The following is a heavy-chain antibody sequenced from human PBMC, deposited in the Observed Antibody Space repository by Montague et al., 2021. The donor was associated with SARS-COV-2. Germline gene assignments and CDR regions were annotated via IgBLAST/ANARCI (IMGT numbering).Heavy chain of an antibody. CDR1: RGSFSNYY. D-gene: IGHD3-9*01. CDR3: ARGRPVQGSFRHFDSISSGALDI. Sequence: SETLSLTCAVSRGSFSNYYWTWIRQSPGKGLEWIGEINQGGAPNYTPSLKSRVTISLDTSKKQISLKLNSVTVADMAVFFCARGRPVQGSFRHFDSISSGALDIRAQGSLVIVSS. J-gene: IGHJ3*02. CDR2: INQGGAP. V-gene: IGHV4-34*01.